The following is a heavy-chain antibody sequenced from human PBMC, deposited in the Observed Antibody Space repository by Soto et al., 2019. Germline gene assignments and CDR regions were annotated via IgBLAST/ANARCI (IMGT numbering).Heavy chain of an antibody. CDR3: ARDLDCSSTSCYFGGWFDP. CDR2: IWYDGSNK. CDR1: GFTFSSYG. D-gene: IGHD2-2*01. J-gene: IGHJ5*02. Sequence: GGSLRLSCAASGFTFSSYGMHWVRQAPGKGLEWVAVIWYDGSNKYYADSVKGRFTISRDNSKNTLYLQMNSLRAEDTAVYYCARDLDCSSTSCYFGGWFDPWGQGTLVTVSS. V-gene: IGHV3-33*01.